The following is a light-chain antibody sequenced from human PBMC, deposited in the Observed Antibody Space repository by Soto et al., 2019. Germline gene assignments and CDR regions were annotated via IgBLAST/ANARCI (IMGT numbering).Light chain of an antibody. CDR3: QQYDRWPPWT. V-gene: IGKV3-15*01. CDR1: QSVSGE. Sequence: EIVMMQSPAILSVSPGERATLSCMTSQSVSGELAWYQQKPGQAPRLLIYRTSIRATGVPARFSGSGSGTDFTLTIYSLQSEDFAVYYCQQYDRWPPWTFGQGTKVEIK. CDR2: RTS. J-gene: IGKJ1*01.